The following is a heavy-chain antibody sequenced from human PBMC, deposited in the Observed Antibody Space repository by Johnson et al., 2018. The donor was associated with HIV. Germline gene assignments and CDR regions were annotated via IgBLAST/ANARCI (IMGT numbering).Heavy chain of an antibody. CDR3: ARDLDTAMVTCAFDI. D-gene: IGHD5-18*01. Sequence: EKLVESGGGLVQPGGSLRLSCAASGFTVSSNYMSWVRQAPGKGLEWVSVIYSGGSTYYADSVKGRFTISRDNSKNTLYLQMNSLRAEDTAVYYCARDLDTAMVTCAFDIWGQGTMVTVSS. CDR1: GFTVSSNY. CDR2: IYSGGST. J-gene: IGHJ3*02. V-gene: IGHV3-66*02.